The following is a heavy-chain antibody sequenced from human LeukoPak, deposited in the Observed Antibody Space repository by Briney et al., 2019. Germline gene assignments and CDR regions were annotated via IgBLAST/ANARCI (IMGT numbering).Heavy chain of an antibody. Sequence: SVKVSCKASGGTFSSYAISWVRQAPGQGLEGVGRIIPIFGTANYAQKFQGRVTITTDESTSTAYMELSSLRSEDTAVYYCARAAVEMATMGTWGQGTLVTVSS. J-gene: IGHJ5*02. CDR1: GGTFSSYA. CDR2: IIPIFGTA. CDR3: ARAAVEMATMGT. V-gene: IGHV1-69*05. D-gene: IGHD5-24*01.